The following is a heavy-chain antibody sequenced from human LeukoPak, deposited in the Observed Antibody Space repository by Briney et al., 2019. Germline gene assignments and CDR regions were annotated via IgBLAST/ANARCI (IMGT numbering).Heavy chain of an antibody. CDR3: ASRSGSYIFDY. CDR1: GGSFSGYY. V-gene: IGHV4-34*01. Sequence: ASETLSLTCAVYGGSFSGYYWSWIRQPPGKGLEWIGEINHSGSTNYNPSLKSRVTISVDMSKNQFSLKLSSVTAVDTAVYYCASRSGSYIFDYWGQGTLVTVSS. J-gene: IGHJ4*02. D-gene: IGHD3-10*01. CDR2: INHSGST.